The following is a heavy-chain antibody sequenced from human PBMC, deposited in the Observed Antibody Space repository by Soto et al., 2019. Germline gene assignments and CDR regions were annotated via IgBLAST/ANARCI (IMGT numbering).Heavy chain of an antibody. CDR2: VYSTGGT. J-gene: IGHJ6*02. CDR3: VRQGIGTQHGLVGV. Sequence: QVQLQQSGPGLVKPSETLSLTCTVSSGPSSSHNWGWIRQPPGRGLEWIGYVYSTGGTSYNPSLKSRVTISADTSTNHISLTLSSVTAADTAVYYCVRQGIGTQHGLVGVWGQGTTVTVSS. CDR1: SGPSSSHN. V-gene: IGHV4-59*08. D-gene: IGHD3-10*01.